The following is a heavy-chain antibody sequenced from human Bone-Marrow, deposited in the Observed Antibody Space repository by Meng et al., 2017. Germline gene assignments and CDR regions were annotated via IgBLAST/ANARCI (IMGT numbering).Heavy chain of an antibody. J-gene: IGHJ6*02. V-gene: IGHV3-48*03. CDR2: IGSSGSTI. CDR1: GTTFSSYE. CDR3: ARDGEAHGDYNYYGMDV. Sequence: SLMISCAASGTTFSSYEMNLVRQAPGKGLEWVSYIGSSGSTIYYEDSVNGRFNISSDNAKTALYLQMNSLRAEDTAVYYCARDGEAHGDYNYYGMDVWGQGTTVTVSS. D-gene: IGHD4-17*01.